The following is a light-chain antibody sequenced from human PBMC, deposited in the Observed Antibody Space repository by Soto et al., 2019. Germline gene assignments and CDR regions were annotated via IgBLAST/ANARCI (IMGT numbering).Light chain of an antibody. J-gene: IGKJ4*01. CDR3: QQFSSYPLT. CDR2: DAS. Sequence: EIVLIQAPATLSLSPGERATLSCTASQSVGSYLAWYQHKTGQAPRLLISDASSRATGIPDRFSGGGSGTDFTLTISRLEPEDFAVYYCQQFSSYPLTFGGGTKVDIK. CDR1: QSVGSY. V-gene: IGKV3-11*01.